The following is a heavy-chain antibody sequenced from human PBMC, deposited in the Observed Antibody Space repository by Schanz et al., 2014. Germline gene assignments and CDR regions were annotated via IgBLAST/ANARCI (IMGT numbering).Heavy chain of an antibody. CDR2: ISYDSLTL. CDR3: AKERVPDSMNYYGMDV. J-gene: IGHJ6*02. Sequence: EVRLLESGGGLVQPGGSLRLSCVGSGFTFGSYAMNWVRQAPGKGLEWVSSISYDSLTLYYGDSVKGRFTVSRDNAKSSLYLQLNSLRAEDTAVYYCAKERVPDSMNYYGMDVWGQGTTVTVAS. V-gene: IGHV3-48*04. CDR1: GFTFGSYA. D-gene: IGHD2-2*01.